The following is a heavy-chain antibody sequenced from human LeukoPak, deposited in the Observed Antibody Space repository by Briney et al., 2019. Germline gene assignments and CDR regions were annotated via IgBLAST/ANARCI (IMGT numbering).Heavy chain of an antibody. V-gene: IGHV3-30*02. CDR3: AKDLTGGWSLDY. CDR2: IQYDGNDK. CDR1: GFTFSSCA. J-gene: IGHJ4*02. Sequence: GGSLRLSCAASGFTFSSCAMLWVRQAPGKGLEGVALIQYDGNDKNYADSVKGRFTISRDNSKNTLYLQMNSLRAEDTAVYYCAKDLTGGWSLDYWGQGTLVTVSS. D-gene: IGHD6-19*01.